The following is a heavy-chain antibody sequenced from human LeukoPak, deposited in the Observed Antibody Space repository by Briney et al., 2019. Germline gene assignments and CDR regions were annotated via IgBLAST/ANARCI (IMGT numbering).Heavy chain of an antibody. D-gene: IGHD1-26*01. CDR1: GGSFSGYY. CDR2: INHSGST. Sequence: PSETLSLTCAVYGGSFSGYYWSWIRQPPGEGLEWIGEINHSGSTNYNPSLKSRVTISVDTSKNQFSLKLSSVAAADTAVYYCARGRGGATIYWGQGTLVTVSS. V-gene: IGHV4-34*01. CDR3: ARGRGGATIY. J-gene: IGHJ4*02.